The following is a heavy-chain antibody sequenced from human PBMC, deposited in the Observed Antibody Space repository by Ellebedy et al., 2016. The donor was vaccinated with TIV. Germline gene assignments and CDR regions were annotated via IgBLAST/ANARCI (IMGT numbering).Heavy chain of an antibody. CDR1: GFTFSSYW. V-gene: IGHV3-7*03. D-gene: IGHD4-17*01. CDR3: ATDGSYGDYLSPTHAFEN. J-gene: IGHJ3*02. CDR2: IYQDGSKK. Sequence: GGSLRLSCAVSGFTFSSYWMSWVRQAPGKGLEWVANIYQDGSKKYYVDSVKGRFIISRDNAKNSLYLQMNSLRVEDTAVYYCATDGSYGDYLSPTHAFENWGQGTMVIVSS.